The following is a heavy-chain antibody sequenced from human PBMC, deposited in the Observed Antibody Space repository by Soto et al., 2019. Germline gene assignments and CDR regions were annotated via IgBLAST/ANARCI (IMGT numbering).Heavy chain of an antibody. D-gene: IGHD6-13*01. CDR2: MNPTSGNT. CDR1: GYTFTSYD. Sequence: QVQLVQSGAEGKKPGASVKVSCKASGYTFTSYDINWVRQATGQGLEWMGWMNPTSGNTGYAQKCHGRVTMIRNSSISTAYMELSSVRSEDTAVYYCARGRRPRAEAGGGWNWSDPWGQGTLVIVS. CDR3: ARGRRPRAEAGGGWNWSDP. V-gene: IGHV1-8*01. J-gene: IGHJ5*02.